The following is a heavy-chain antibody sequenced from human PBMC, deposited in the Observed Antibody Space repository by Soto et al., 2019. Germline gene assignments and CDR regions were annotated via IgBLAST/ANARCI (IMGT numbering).Heavy chain of an antibody. CDR2: INSYNGDT. V-gene: IGHV1-18*01. Sequence: QVKLMQSGAEVKKPGASVKVSCETSGYIFTTMGISWVRQAPGQGLEWMGWINSYNGDTDYAQNLQDRVTFTRDTSTSTAYMELRSLRSDDSAVYFCARDWNRVGPDHWGQGTLVTVSS. D-gene: IGHD1-1*01. CDR3: ARDWNRVGPDH. CDR1: GYIFTTMG. J-gene: IGHJ4*02.